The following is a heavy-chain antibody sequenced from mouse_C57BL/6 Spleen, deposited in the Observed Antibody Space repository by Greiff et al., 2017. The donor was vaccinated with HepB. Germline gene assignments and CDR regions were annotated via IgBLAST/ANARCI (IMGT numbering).Heavy chain of an antibody. CDR1: GYTFTSYG. J-gene: IGHJ3*01. Sequence: QVQLQQSGAELARPGASVKLSCKASGYTFTSYGISWVKQRTGQGLEWIGEIYPRSGNTYYNEKFKGKATLTADKSSSTAYMELRSLTSEDSAVYFCARLRWDGPWFAYWGQGTLVTVSA. CDR2: IYPRSGNT. D-gene: IGHD4-1*01. CDR3: ARLRWDGPWFAY. V-gene: IGHV1-81*01.